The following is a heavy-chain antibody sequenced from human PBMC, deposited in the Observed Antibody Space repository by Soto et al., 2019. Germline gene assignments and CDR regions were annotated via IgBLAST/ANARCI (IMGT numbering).Heavy chain of an antibody. CDR2: ISSSSSYI. CDR3: ARDWAAGTTGFDY. V-gene: IGHV3-21*01. CDR1: GFTFSSYS. J-gene: IGHJ4*02. Sequence: EVQLVESGGGLVKPGGSLRLSCAASGFTFSSYSMNWVRQAPGKGLEWVSSISSSSSYIYYADSVKGRFTISRDKAKNSLYLQMNSLRAEDTAVYYCARDWAAGTTGFDYWGQGTLVTVSS. D-gene: IGHD6-13*01.